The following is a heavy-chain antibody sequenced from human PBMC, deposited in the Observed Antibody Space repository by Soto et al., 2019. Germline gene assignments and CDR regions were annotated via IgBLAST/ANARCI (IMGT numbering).Heavy chain of an antibody. CDR1: GGSISSYY. J-gene: IGHJ5*02. D-gene: IGHD3-3*01. Sequence: NPSETLSLTCTVSGGSISSYYWSWIRQPAGKGLEWIGRIYTSGSTNYNPSLKSRVTMSVDTSKNQFSLKLSSVTAADTAVYYCARDTLVFGVVRGGWLDTWGQGTLVTVSS. CDR2: IYTSGST. V-gene: IGHV4-4*07. CDR3: ARDTLVFGVVRGGWLDT.